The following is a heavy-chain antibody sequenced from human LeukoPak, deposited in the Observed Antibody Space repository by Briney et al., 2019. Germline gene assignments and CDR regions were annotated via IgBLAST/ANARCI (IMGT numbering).Heavy chain of an antibody. CDR2: IYYSGNT. CDR3: ARDRGCSSTNCYPDAFDI. Sequence: SETLSLTCAVYGGSFSGYYWSWIRQPPGKGLEWLGYIYYSGNTNYNPSLKSRVTISVDTSNNQFSLRLDSVTAADTAVYYCARDRGCSSTNCYPDAFDIWGRGTMVTVSS. CDR1: GGSFSGYY. D-gene: IGHD2-2*01. J-gene: IGHJ3*02. V-gene: IGHV4-59*01.